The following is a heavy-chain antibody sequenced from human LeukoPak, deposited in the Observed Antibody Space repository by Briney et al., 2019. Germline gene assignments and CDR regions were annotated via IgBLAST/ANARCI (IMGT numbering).Heavy chain of an antibody. V-gene: IGHV4-59*01. CDR3: ARGGAEYYDSSGYYLGYYGMDV. Sequence: NASETLSLTCTVSGGSISSYYWSWIRQPPGKGLEWIGYIYYSGSTNYNPSLKSRVTISVDTSKNQFSLKLSSVTAADTAVYYCARGGAEYYDSSGYYLGYYGMDVGGQGTTVTVSS. CDR2: IYYSGST. J-gene: IGHJ6*02. CDR1: GGSISSYY. D-gene: IGHD3-22*01.